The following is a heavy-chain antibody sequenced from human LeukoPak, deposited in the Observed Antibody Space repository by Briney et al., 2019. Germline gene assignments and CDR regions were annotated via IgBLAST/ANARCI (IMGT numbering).Heavy chain of an antibody. J-gene: IGHJ4*02. CDR2: INPNSGVT. D-gene: IGHD2-2*01. Sequence: ASVKVSCKASGYTFTGYYMHWVRQAPGQGLEWMGWINPNSGVTNYAQKFQGRVTMTRDTSISTAYMELSRLRSDDTAVYYCARLHYCSSTSCPSIDYWGQGTLVTVSS. V-gene: IGHV1-2*02. CDR3: ARLHYCSSTSCPSIDY. CDR1: GYTFTGYY.